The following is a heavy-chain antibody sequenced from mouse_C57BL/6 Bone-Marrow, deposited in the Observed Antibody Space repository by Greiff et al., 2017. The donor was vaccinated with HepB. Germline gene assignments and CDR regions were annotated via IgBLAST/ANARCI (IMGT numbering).Heavy chain of an antibody. J-gene: IGHJ1*03. CDR2: IDPSDSYT. D-gene: IGHD1-1*01. V-gene: IGHV1-69*01. CDR3: AKDSYYGSRDWYFDV. Sequence: QVQLQQPGAELVMPGASVKLSCKASGYTFTSYWMHWVKQRPGQGLEWIGEIDPSDSYTNYNQKFKGKSTLTVDESSSTAYMQLSSLTSEDSAVYYCAKDSYYGSRDWYFDVWGTGTTVTVSS. CDR1: GYTFTSYW.